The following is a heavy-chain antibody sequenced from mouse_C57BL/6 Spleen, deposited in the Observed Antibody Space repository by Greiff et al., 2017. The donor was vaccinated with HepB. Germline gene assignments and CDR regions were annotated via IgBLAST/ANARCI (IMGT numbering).Heavy chain of an antibody. J-gene: IGHJ4*01. Sequence: EVQLQQSGPELVKPGASVKISCKASGYTFTDYYMNWVKQSHGKSLEWIGDINPNNGGTSYNQKFKGKATLTVDKSSSTAYMELRSLTSEDSAVYYCGPLYYYGSSYEAMDYWGQGTSVTVSS. CDR3: GPLYYYGSSYEAMDY. D-gene: IGHD1-1*01. CDR2: INPNNGGT. CDR1: GYTFTDYY. V-gene: IGHV1-26*01.